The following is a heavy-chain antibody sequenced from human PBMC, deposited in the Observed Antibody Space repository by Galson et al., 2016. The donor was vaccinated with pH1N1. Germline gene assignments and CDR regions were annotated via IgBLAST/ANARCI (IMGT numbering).Heavy chain of an antibody. CDR2: ISNDGTKK. J-gene: IGHJ4*02. CDR1: GFTFTSSA. CDR3: ARAVFYDVDLLDYYFDH. Sequence: SLRLSCAASGFTFTSSALHWVRQAPGKGLEWVAFISNDGTKKYYTDSVKGRFSVSRDNSKNTLYLQMNSLRGDDTAVYYCARAVFYDVDLLDYYFDHWGQGTLVTVSS. D-gene: IGHD2/OR15-2a*01. V-gene: IGHV3-30*04.